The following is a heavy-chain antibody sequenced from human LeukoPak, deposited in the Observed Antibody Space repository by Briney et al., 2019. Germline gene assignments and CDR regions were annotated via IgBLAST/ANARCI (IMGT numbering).Heavy chain of an antibody. CDR1: GYIWTNNW. CDR2: IYPGHSDT. J-gene: IGHJ4*02. V-gene: IGHV5-51*01. Sequence: RAGESLKISCKVSGYIWTNNWIGWVRQVPGKGLEWMGLIYPGHSDTKYSPSFQGQVTFSVDKSINTAYLHWSSLQASDTAIYFCARFAYTSSLDYWGQGTRVTVSS. CDR3: ARFAYTSSLDY. D-gene: IGHD2-2*01.